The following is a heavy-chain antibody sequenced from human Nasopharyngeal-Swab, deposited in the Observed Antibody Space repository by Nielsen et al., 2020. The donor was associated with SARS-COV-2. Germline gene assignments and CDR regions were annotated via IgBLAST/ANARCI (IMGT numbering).Heavy chain of an antibody. CDR2: IIPIFGTA. CDR3: ARGRYDSSGSGDY. D-gene: IGHD3-22*01. J-gene: IGHJ4*02. V-gene: IGHV1-69*06. Sequence: SVKVSCKVSGGTFSSYAISWVRQAPGQGLEWMGGIIPIFGTANYAQKFQGRVTITADKSTSTAYMELSSLRSEDTAVYYCARGRYDSSGSGDYWGQGTLVTVSS. CDR1: GGTFSSYA.